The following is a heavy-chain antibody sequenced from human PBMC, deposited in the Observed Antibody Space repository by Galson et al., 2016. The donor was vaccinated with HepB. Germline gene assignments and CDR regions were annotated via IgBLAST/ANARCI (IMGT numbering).Heavy chain of an antibody. CDR3: ARGTIGVVIFDY. CDR2: IYHSGNT. CDR1: GDSISSSTW. D-gene: IGHD3-16*01. J-gene: IGHJ4*02. V-gene: IGHV4-4*02. Sequence: SETLSLTCAVSGDSISSSTWWSWVRQPPGKGLEWLGEIYHSGNTNYNPSLKSRLTMSVEKPKNQFSLKLSFVTAADTAVYYCARGTIGVVIFDYWGQGTLVTVSS.